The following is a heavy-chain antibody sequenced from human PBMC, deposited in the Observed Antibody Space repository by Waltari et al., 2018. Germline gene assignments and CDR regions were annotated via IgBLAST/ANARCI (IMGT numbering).Heavy chain of an antibody. CDR3: AGYGDYVRYWYFDL. Sequence: EVQLLESGGGLVQPGGSLRLSCAASGFTFSSQAMSSVRQAPGKGLEWVSAISGSGGSTYYADSVKGRFTISRDNSKNTLYLQMNSLRAEDTAVYYCAGYGDYVRYWYFDLWGRGTLVTVSS. CDR2: ISGSGGST. CDR1: GFTFSSQA. D-gene: IGHD4-17*01. V-gene: IGHV3-23*01. J-gene: IGHJ2*01.